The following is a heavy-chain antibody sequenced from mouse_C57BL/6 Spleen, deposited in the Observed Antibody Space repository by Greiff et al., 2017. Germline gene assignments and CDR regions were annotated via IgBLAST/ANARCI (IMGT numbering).Heavy chain of an antibody. Sequence: EVKLQESGTVLARPGASVKMSCKTSGYTFTSYWMHWVKQRPGQGLEWIGAIYPGNSDTSYNQKFKGKAKLTAVTSASTAYMELSSLTNEDSAVYYCTRQGSMITTSPYWYFDVWGTGTTVTVSS. CDR3: TRQGSMITTSPYWYFDV. CDR1: GYTFTSYW. V-gene: IGHV1-5*01. CDR2: IYPGNSDT. J-gene: IGHJ1*03. D-gene: IGHD2-4*01.